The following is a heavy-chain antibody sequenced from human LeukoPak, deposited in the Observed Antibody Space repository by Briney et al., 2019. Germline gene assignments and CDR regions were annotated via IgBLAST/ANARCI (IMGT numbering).Heavy chain of an antibody. CDR3: ARARWNYDPFDY. V-gene: IGHV3-74*01. Sequence: QAGGSLRLSCAASGFTFSSYWMHWVRQAPGKGLVWVSRINCDGSSTSYADSVKGRFTISRDNAKNTLYLQMNSLRAEDTAVYYCARARWNYDPFDYWGQGTLVTVSS. CDR1: GFTFSSYW. D-gene: IGHD1-7*01. CDR2: INCDGSST. J-gene: IGHJ4*02.